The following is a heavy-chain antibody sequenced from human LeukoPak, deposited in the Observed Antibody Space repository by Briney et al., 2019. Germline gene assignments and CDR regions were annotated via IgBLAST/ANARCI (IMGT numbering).Heavy chain of an antibody. CDR1: GGSFSGYY. CDR2: INHSGST. CDR3: ARGHRYSPCWFDP. J-gene: IGHJ5*02. D-gene: IGHD6-13*01. V-gene: IGHV4-34*01. Sequence: SETLSLTCAVYGGSFSGYYWNWFRQPPGTGLEWIGEINHSGSTNYNPSLKSRVTISVDTSKNQFSLKLSSVTAADTAVYYCARGHRYSPCWFDPWGQGTLVTVSS.